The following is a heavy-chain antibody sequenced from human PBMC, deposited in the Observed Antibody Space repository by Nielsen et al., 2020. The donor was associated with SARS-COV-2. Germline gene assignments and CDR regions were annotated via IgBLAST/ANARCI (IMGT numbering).Heavy chain of an antibody. CDR2: IHSIGST. CDR1: GASIRSYY. Sequence: GSLKLSCTVSGASIRSYYWSWLRQPPGTGLEWIGYIHSIGSTNYNPSLKSRVTISADTSKNQFSLRLTSVSAADAAVYYCATVGSGWYKFFDYWGQGALVTVSS. CDR3: ATVGSGWYKFFDY. D-gene: IGHD6-19*01. J-gene: IGHJ4*02. V-gene: IGHV4-59*12.